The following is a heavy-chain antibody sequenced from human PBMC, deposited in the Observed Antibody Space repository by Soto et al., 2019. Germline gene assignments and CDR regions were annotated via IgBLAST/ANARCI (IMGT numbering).Heavy chain of an antibody. V-gene: IGHV4-38-2*02. Sequence: PSETLSLTCTVSGYSISSGYYWGWIRQPPGKGLEWIGGIYHGGSTYYNPSLKSRVTISVDTSKNQFSLKLSSVTAADTAVYYCARGYTLDVWGQGTTVTVSS. CDR2: IYHGGST. D-gene: IGHD1-26*01. CDR1: GYSISSGYY. J-gene: IGHJ6*02. CDR3: ARGYTLDV.